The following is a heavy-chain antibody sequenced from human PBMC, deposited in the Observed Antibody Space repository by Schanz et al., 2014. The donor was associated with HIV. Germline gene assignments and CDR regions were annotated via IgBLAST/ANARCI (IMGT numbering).Heavy chain of an antibody. J-gene: IGHJ6*02. CDR3: ARDVEHSSIGVPMDV. CDR1: GFTFSSYG. Sequence: VQLLESGGGLVQRGGSLRLSCAASGFTFSSYGMHWVRQAPGKGLEWVAVISYDGSNKYYGDSVKGRFTISRDNSKNTLYLQMNSLRAEDTAVYYCARDVEHSSIGVPMDVWGQGTTVAVSS. D-gene: IGHD6-6*01. V-gene: IGHV3-30*03. CDR2: ISYDGSNK.